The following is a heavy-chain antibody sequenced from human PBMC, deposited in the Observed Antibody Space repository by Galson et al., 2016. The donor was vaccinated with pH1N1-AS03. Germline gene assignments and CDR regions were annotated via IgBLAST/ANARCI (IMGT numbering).Heavy chain of an antibody. CDR3: ARGYCGGGGCHNWGGMDV. Sequence: SLRLSCAASGFTFSRYPIHWVRQALGKGLEWEALISYDGVTEHYADSVKGRFTISRDNFKNTVYLQMNSLRAADTAVYYCARGYCGGGGCHNWGGMDVWGQGTTVTVSS. D-gene: IGHD2-15*01. CDR2: ISYDGVTE. J-gene: IGHJ6*02. CDR1: GFTFSRYP. V-gene: IGHV3-30*03.